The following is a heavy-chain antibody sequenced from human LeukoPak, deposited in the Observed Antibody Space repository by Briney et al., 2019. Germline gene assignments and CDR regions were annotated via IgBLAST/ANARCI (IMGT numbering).Heavy chain of an antibody. CDR3: ATLLSSSYYFDY. CDR2: ISSSGRT. D-gene: IGHD3-10*02. V-gene: IGHV4-4*07. Sequence: SETLSLTCSVSGDSITYFYWSWIRQAAGKGLEWIGRISSSGRTDYNASLKSRVTMSVDTSKNQLSLKVISVTAADTAVYFCATLLSSSYYFDYWGQGTLVTVSS. CDR1: GDSITYFY. J-gene: IGHJ4*02.